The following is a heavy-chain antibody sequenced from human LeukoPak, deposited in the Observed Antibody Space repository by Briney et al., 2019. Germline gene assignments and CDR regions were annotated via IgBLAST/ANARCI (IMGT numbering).Heavy chain of an antibody. V-gene: IGHV3-7*01. Sequence: GGSLRLSCAASGFSLSGCWMTWVRQAPGKGLEWVANINRDGSQKNHVDSVQGRFTISRDNAKNSLYLQMNSLRAEDTAVYYCASLVGATAYYYYGMDVWGQGTTVTVSS. J-gene: IGHJ6*02. CDR2: INRDGSQK. CDR3: ASLVGATAYYYYGMDV. D-gene: IGHD1-26*01. CDR1: GFSLSGCW.